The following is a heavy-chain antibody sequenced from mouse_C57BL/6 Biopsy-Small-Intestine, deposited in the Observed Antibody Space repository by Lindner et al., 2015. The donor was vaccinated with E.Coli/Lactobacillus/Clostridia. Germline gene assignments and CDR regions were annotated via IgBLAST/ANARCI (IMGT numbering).Heavy chain of an antibody. CDR2: ISSGGRYT. V-gene: IGHV5-6*01. J-gene: IGHJ4*01. CDR3: ARPYYYGSSPYYYAMDY. D-gene: IGHD1-1*01. Sequence: VQLQESGGDLVKPGGSLKLSCAASGFTFSSYGMSWVRQTPDKRLEWVATISSGGRYTYYPDSVKGRFTISRENAKNTLYLQMSSLKSEDTAMYYCARPYYYGSSPYYYAMDYWGQGTSVTVSS. CDR1: GFTFSSYG.